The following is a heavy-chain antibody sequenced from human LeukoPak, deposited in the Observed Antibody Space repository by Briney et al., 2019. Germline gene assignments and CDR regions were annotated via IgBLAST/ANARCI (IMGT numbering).Heavy chain of an antibody. D-gene: IGHD4-17*01. CDR2: IRTNGGTT. J-gene: IGHJ4*02. Sequence: GGSLRLSCSPSGFTFSTYAMHWVRQAPGKGVEYVSSIRTNGGTTYSAESSRGRFAISRDNSKNTLYLQMSSLRADDTAVYYCVKGPGPTVNYYFDFWGQGTLVTVSS. CDR3: VKGPGPTVNYYFDF. CDR1: GFTFSTYA. V-gene: IGHV3-64D*06.